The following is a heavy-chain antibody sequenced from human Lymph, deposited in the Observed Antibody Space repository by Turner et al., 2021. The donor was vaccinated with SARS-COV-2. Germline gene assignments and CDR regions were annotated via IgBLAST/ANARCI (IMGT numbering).Heavy chain of an antibody. CDR2: IYSGGTT. D-gene: IGHD6-13*01. Sequence: EVQLVETGGGLIQPGRSLGLSCAASGIIVSRNYMNWGRQAPGKGLEWGSVIYSGGTTYYADSVKGRFTIARDNSKNTLYLQMNSLRVEDTAVYYCARDLGTYGMDVWGQGTTVTVSS. J-gene: IGHJ6*02. CDR1: GIIVSRNY. CDR3: ARDLGTYGMDV. V-gene: IGHV3-53*02.